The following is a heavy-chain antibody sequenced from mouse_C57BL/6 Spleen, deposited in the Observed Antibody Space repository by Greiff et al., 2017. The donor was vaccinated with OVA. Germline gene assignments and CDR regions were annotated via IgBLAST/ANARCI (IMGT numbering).Heavy chain of an antibody. D-gene: IGHD1-1*01. CDR1: GFTFSSYG. CDR2: ISSGGSYT. CDR3: ARPHYYGSSSHDWYFDV. J-gene: IGHJ1*03. Sequence: EVHLVESGGDLVKPGGSLKLSCAASGFTFSSYGMSWVRQTPDTRLEWVATISSGGSYTYYPASVKGRFTISRDNAKNTLYLQMSSLKSEDTAWYYCARPHYYGSSSHDWYFDVWGTGTTVTVSS. V-gene: IGHV5-6*01.